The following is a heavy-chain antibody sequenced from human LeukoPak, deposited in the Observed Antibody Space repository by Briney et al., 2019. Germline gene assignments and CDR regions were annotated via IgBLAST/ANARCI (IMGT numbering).Heavy chain of an antibody. V-gene: IGHV3-30*03. Sequence: PGNSLRLSCAASDFSFSNYGMHWVRQAPGKGLEWVAVILYDGNNKHYAESVKGRFTISRDNSNNMLYLQMNSLRPEDTAVYYCARDHSGYDYWFDYWGQGTLVTVSS. D-gene: IGHD5-12*01. CDR3: ARDHSGYDYWFDY. CDR1: DFSFSNYG. J-gene: IGHJ4*02. CDR2: ILYDGNNK.